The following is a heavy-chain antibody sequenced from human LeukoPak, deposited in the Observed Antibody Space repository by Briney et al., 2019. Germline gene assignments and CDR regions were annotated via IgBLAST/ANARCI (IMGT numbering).Heavy chain of an antibody. D-gene: IGHD3-10*01. CDR2: IKLDVSET. V-gene: IGHV3-7*01. Sequence: PGGSLRLSCAASGFTFDDYGMTWVRQAPGKGLEWVANIKLDVSETYYVDSVRGRFTISRDNTKNSLYLQMDSLRAEDTAVYYCARKGNAFDFWGQGTMVTVSS. CDR3: ARKGNAFDF. J-gene: IGHJ3*01. CDR1: GFTFDDYG.